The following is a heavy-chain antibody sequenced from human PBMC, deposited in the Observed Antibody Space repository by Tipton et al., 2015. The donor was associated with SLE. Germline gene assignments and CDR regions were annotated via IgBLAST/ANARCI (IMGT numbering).Heavy chain of an antibody. CDR2: ISGSGGNT. CDR3: AKDRSGDPSYFQF. V-gene: IGHV3-23*01. CDR1: GFTFSSYA. Sequence: SLRLSCAASGFTFSSYAMSWVRQAPGKGLEWVSTISGSGGNTYYAYSVKGRFTISRDTSKNTLYLHMNNVTSEDTAVYYCAKDRSGDPSYFQFWGQGTLVTVSP. J-gene: IGHJ4*02.